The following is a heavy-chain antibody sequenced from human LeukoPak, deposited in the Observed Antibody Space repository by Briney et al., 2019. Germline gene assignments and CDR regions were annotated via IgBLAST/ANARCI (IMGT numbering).Heavy chain of an antibody. CDR1: GGSISSYY. D-gene: IGHD4-17*01. V-gene: IGHV4-59*06. CDR2: IYYSGST. Sequence: PSETLSLTCTVSGGSISSYYWSWIRQHPGKGLEWIGYIYYSGSTYYNPSLKSRVTISVDTSKNQFSLKLSSVTAADTAVYYRARDRGYGAPFDYWGQGTLVTVSS. CDR3: ARDRGYGAPFDY. J-gene: IGHJ4*02.